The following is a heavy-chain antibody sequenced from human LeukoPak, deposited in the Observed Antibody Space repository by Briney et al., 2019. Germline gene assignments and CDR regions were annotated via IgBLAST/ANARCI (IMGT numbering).Heavy chain of an antibody. CDR1: GGSFSGYY. CDR3: ARTIGVVAATNWFDP. CDR2: IYYSGST. V-gene: IGHV4-34*10. Sequence: SETLSLTCAVYGGSFSGYYWSWIRQPPGKGLEWIGYIYYSGSTYYNPSLKSRVTMSVDTSKNQFSLKLSSVTAVDTAVYYCARTIGVVAATNWFDPWGQGTLVTVSS. D-gene: IGHD2-15*01. J-gene: IGHJ5*02.